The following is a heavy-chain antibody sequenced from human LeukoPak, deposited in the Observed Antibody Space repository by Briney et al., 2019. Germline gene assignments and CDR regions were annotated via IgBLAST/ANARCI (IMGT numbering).Heavy chain of an antibody. CDR1: EFAFSTYN. CDR3: ARAPYYDFWSGYSIGVNWFDP. CDR2: ISTGSSTT. Sequence: GGSLRLSCAASEFAFSTYNMNWVRQAPGKGLEWVSYISTGSSTTYYADSVKGRFTISRDNVENSLYLQMNSLRDEDTAVYYCARAPYYDFWSGYSIGVNWFDPWGQGTLVTVSS. J-gene: IGHJ5*02. V-gene: IGHV3-48*02. D-gene: IGHD3-3*01.